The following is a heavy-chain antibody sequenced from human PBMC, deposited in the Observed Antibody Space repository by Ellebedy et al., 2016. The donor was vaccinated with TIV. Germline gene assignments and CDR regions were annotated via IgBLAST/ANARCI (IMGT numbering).Heavy chain of an antibody. CDR2: IGTAGDT. CDR3: ARGALSAFDI. D-gene: IGHD1-26*01. J-gene: IGHJ3*02. V-gene: IGHV3-13*01. Sequence: PSETLSLTCAASGFTFSIYDMHWVRQPTGKGLEWVSAIGTAGDTYYPGSVKGRFTISRENAKNSLYLQMNSLRAGDTAVYFCARGALSAFDIWGQGTMVTVSS. CDR1: GFTFSIYD.